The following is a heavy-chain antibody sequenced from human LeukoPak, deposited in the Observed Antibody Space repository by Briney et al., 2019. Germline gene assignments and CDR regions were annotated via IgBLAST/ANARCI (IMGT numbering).Heavy chain of an antibody. Sequence: GGSLRLSCAASGFTFSSYWMHWVRQAPGKGLMWVSHINSDGSTTNYADSVKGRFTISRDNAKNTLYLQMNSLRAEDTAVYYCARERGSPYGVDVWGQGTTVTVSS. CDR2: INSDGSTT. D-gene: IGHD3-10*01. J-gene: IGHJ6*02. V-gene: IGHV3-74*01. CDR1: GFTFSSYW. CDR3: ARERGSPYGVDV.